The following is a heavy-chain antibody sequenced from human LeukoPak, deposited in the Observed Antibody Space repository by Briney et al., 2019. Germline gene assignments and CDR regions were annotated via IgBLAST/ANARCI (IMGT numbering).Heavy chain of an antibody. CDR2: INPNSGGT. CDR1: GYTFTGYY. CDR3: ARDRSRGYYDSSGPN. J-gene: IGHJ4*02. D-gene: IGHD3-22*01. V-gene: IGHV1-2*02. Sequence: ASVKVSCKASGYTFTGYYMHWVRQAPGQGLEWMGWINPNSGGTNYAQKFRGRVTMTRDTSISTAYMELSRLRSDDTAVYYCARDRSRGYYDSSGPNWGQGTLVTVSS.